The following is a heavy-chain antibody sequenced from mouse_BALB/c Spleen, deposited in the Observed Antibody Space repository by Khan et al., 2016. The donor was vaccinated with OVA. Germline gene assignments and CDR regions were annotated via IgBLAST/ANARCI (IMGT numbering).Heavy chain of an antibody. CDR2: IDPANGNT. D-gene: IGHD4-1*01. Sequence: VQLQQSGAELVKPGASVKLSCTASGFTIKDTYIHWVKQRPEQGLEWIGRIDPANGNTKYDPKFQGKATKTADTSSNTAYLQLSSLTSEDTAVYYCVRDYWDVFAYWGQGTLVTVSA. V-gene: IGHV14-3*02. CDR3: VRDYWDVFAY. J-gene: IGHJ3*01. CDR1: GFTIKDTY.